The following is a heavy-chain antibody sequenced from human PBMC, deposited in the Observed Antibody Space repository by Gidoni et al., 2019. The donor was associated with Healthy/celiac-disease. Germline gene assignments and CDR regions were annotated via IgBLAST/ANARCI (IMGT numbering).Heavy chain of an antibody. CDR2: ISYDGSNK. D-gene: IGHD6-13*01. CDR3: ARDVIAAAGTLDY. J-gene: IGHJ4*02. V-gene: IGHV3-30*01. CDR1: GFTFSSYA. Sequence: QVQLVESGGGVVQPGWSLRLSCAASGFTFSSYAMHWVRQAPGKGLEWVAVISYDGSNKYYADSVKGRFTISRDNSKNTLYLQMNSLRAEDTAVYYCARDVIAAAGTLDYWGQGTLVTVSS.